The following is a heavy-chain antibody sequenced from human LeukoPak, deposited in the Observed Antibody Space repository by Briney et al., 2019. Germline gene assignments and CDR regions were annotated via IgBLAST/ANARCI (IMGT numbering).Heavy chain of an antibody. J-gene: IGHJ4*02. CDR1: GFTFSSFS. V-gene: IGHV3-48*02. Sequence: GGSLRLSCAASGFTFSSFSMNWVRQAPGKGLEWVSYISRGRPTIHYADSGRGRFTISRDNAKNSLYLQMNSLRDEDTAVYYCVRDPEALDYWGQGALVTVSS. CDR3: VRDPEALDY. CDR2: ISRGRPTI.